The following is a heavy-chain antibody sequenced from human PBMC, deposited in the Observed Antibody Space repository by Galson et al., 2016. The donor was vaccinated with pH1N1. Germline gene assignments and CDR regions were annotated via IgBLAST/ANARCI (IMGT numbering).Heavy chain of an antibody. CDR2: VYRTGAS. J-gene: IGHJ5*02. D-gene: IGHD5-12*01. CDR3: GRAYSGYDRNWFDR. CDR1: YYSVASGYY. Sequence: ETLSLTCTVSYYSVASGYYWGWIRQPPGKGLEWIGSVYRTGASIYNPSLKSRATVSVDTSKNQFFLNLTSVTAADTAVYYCGRAYSGYDRNWFDRWGQGALVSVSS. V-gene: IGHV4-38-2*02.